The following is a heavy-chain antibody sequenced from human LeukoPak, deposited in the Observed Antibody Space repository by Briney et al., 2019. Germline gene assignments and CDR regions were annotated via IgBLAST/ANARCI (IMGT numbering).Heavy chain of an antibody. D-gene: IGHD3-16*02. CDR2: INPNSGGT. J-gene: IGHJ4*02. V-gene: IGHV1-2*02. Sequence: GASVKVSCKASGYTFTGYYMHWVRQAPGQGLEWMGWINPNSGGTNYAQKFQGRVTMTRDTSISTAYMELSRLRSDDTAVYYCARVDDYVWGSYRYTLHPFDYWGQGTLVTVSS. CDR3: ARVDDYVWGSYRYTLHPFDY. CDR1: GYTFTGYY.